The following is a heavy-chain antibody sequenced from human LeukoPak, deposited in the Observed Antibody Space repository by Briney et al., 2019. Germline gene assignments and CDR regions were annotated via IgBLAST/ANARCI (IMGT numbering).Heavy chain of an antibody. D-gene: IGHD3-22*01. Sequence: GGSLRLSCAASGFTFSNYAMSWVRQAPGKGLEWVSVISGSGGSTYYADYVKGRFTISRDNSKNTLYLQMNSLRAEDTAVYYCASTYYYDSRSRGFDPWGQGTLVTVSS. CDR1: GFTFSNYA. CDR2: ISGSGGST. J-gene: IGHJ5*02. V-gene: IGHV3-23*01. CDR3: ASTYYYDSRSRGFDP.